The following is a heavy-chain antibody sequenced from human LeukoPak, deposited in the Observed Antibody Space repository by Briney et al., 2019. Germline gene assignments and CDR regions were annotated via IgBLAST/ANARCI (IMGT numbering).Heavy chain of an antibody. V-gene: IGHV3-23*01. CDR3: AKALGFFVVVTAIADY. Sequence: GASLRPSCAASGFTFSSYAMSWVRQAPGKGLEWVSAISGSGGSTYYADSVKGRFTISSDNSKNTLYLQMNSLRAEDTAVYYCAKALGFFVVVTAIADYWGQGTLVTVSS. CDR1: GFTFSSYA. D-gene: IGHD2-21*02. CDR2: ISGSGGST. J-gene: IGHJ4*02.